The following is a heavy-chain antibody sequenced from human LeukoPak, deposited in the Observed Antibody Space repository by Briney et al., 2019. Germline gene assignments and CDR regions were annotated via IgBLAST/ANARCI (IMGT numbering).Heavy chain of an antibody. CDR2: IIPIFGTA. D-gene: IGHD3-22*01. Sequence: ASVKVSCKASGGTFSSYAISWVRQAPGQGLEWMGGIIPIFGTANYAQKFQGRVTITADESTSTAYTELRSLRSEDTAVYYCAREEYYDSSGYRDYWGQGTLVTVSS. CDR1: GGTFSSYA. V-gene: IGHV1-69*13. J-gene: IGHJ4*02. CDR3: AREEYYDSSGYRDY.